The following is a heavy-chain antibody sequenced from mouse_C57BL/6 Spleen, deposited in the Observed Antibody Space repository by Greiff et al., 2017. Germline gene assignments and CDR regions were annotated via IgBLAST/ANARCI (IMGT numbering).Heavy chain of an antibody. CDR3: ARDGYYGSSYGYWYFDV. V-gene: IGHV1-81*01. J-gene: IGHJ1*03. D-gene: IGHD1-1*01. CDR1: GYTFTSYG. Sequence: VQLQQSGAELARPGASVKLSCKASGYTFTSYGISWVKQRTGQGLEWIGEIYPRSGNTYYNEKFKGKATLTADKSSSTAYMELRSLTSEDSAVYFCARDGYYGSSYGYWYFDVWGTGTTVTVSS. CDR2: IYPRSGNT.